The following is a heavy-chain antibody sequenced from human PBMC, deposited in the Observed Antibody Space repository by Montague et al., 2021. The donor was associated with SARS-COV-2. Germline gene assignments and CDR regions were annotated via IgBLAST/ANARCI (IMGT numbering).Heavy chain of an antibody. CDR1: GGSISSGDYY. CDR3: ATDAWATGTGFFDN. V-gene: IGHV4-61*02. J-gene: IGHJ4*02. Sequence: TLSLTCTVSGGSISSGDYYWSWIRQPAGRTLEWIGRIYTTGSTSCNPSLKSRVTISVDTSKNQFSLKLSSVTAADTAVYYCATDAWATGTGFFDNWGPGTLATVSS. D-gene: IGHD1-1*01. CDR2: IYTTGST.